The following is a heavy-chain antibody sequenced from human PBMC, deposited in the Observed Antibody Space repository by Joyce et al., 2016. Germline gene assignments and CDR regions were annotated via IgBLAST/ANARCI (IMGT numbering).Heavy chain of an antibody. Sequence: QVQLVQSGAAVKKPGSSVKVSSKASGGSFSTYSINWVRQGPGQGLEGMGGIIPIFVTANYAQKFQCRVTITVDESTSTAYMEVSSLSSDDTAVYYCARRSAVTTKMYFDYWGQGTLVTVSS. J-gene: IGHJ4*02. CDR3: ARRSAVTTKMYFDY. D-gene: IGHD4-17*01. CDR2: IIPIFVTA. V-gene: IGHV1-69*01. CDR1: GGSFSTYS.